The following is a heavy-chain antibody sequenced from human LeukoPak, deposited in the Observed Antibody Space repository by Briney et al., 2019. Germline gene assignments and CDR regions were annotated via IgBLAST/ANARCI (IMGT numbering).Heavy chain of an antibody. D-gene: IGHD5-12*01. J-gene: IGHJ4*02. V-gene: IGHV4-61*01. CDR3: ARDVGYSGYLDY. CDR2: IYYSGST. Sequence: PSETLSLTCTVSGGSVSSGSYYWSWIRQPPGKGLEWIGYIYYSGSTNYNPSLKSRVTISVDTSKNQFSLKLSSVTAADTAVYYCARDVGYSGYLDYWGQGTLVTVSS. CDR1: GGSVSSGSYY.